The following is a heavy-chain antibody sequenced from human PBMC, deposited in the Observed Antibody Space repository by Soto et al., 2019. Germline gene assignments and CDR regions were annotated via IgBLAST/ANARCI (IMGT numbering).Heavy chain of an antibody. Sequence: SETLSLTCAVYGGSFSGYYWSWIRQPPGKGLEWIGEINHSGSTNYNPSLKSRVTISVDTSKNQFSLKLSSVTAADTAVYYCARSAGGATEDYFDYGGKGTLVTVP. CDR2: INHSGST. CDR3: ARSAGGATEDYFDY. CDR1: GGSFSGYY. J-gene: IGHJ4*02. D-gene: IGHD1-26*01. V-gene: IGHV4-34*01.